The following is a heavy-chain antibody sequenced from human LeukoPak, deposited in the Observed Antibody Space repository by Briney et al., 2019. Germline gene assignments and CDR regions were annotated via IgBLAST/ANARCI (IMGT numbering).Heavy chain of an antibody. V-gene: IGHV4-39*07. CDR1: GGPISSSPYY. CDR3: ASSGGMDV. Sequence: PSETLSLTCTVSGGPISSSPYYWGWIRQPPGKGLEWIGSISYSGSTFYNPSLKSRLTISVDTSKNQFSLKLSSVTAADTAVYYCASSGGMDVWGQGTTVTVSS. CDR2: ISYSGST. J-gene: IGHJ6*02.